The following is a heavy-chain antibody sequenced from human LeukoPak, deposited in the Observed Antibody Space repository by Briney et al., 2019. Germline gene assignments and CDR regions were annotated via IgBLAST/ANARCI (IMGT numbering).Heavy chain of an antibody. D-gene: IGHD1-1*01. CDR2: ISSSGKTM. CDR3: ARDPRTVRI. CDR1: GFTFSDSY. J-gene: IGHJ4*02. V-gene: IGHV3-11*04. Sequence: GGSLRLSCAASGFTFSDSYMSWIRQAPGKGLECVSYISSSGKTMFYADSVKGRFTISRDNAKNLLYLQMDSLRVEDTAIYYCARDPRTVRIWGQGTLVTVSS.